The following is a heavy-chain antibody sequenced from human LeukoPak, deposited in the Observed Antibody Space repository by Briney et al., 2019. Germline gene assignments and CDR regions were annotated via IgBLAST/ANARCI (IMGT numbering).Heavy chain of an antibody. CDR1: GGSIGSYY. J-gene: IGHJ6*02. Sequence: KSSEALSLTCAVSGGSIGSYYWSWLRQPPGRGLEWIGYIYYSGTTNYNPSLKSRVTISVDTSKNQFSLKLTSVTAADTALYYCAREDPQTTVPEGLDVWGQGTTVTVSS. D-gene: IGHD4-17*01. CDR2: IYYSGTT. CDR3: AREDPQTTVPEGLDV. V-gene: IGHV4-59*01.